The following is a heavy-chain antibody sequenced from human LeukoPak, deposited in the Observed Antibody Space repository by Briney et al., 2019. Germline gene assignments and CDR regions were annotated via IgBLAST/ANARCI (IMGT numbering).Heavy chain of an antibody. CDR2: INGDGSTT. D-gene: IGHD2-15*01. CDR3: TRRVDATRWYDP. J-gene: IGHJ5*02. V-gene: IGHV3-74*01. Sequence: GGSLRLSCAASGFSFSTYWMHWVRQAPGEGLVWVSRINGDGSTTNYADSVKGRFAISRDNAKNTLYLQMNSLRAEDTAVYYCTRRVDATRWYDPWGQGTLVTVSS. CDR1: GFSFSTYW.